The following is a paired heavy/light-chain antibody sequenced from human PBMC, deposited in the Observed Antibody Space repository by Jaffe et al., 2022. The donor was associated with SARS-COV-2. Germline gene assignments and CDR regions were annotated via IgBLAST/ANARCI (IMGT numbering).Heavy chain of an antibody. CDR3: AKDLLLWIGDLSAFDV. J-gene: IGHJ3*01. D-gene: IGHD3-10*01. V-gene: IGHV3-23*01. Sequence: EVQLLESGGGLVQPGGSLRLSCAASGFTFSSYVMSWVRQAPGKGLEWVSAMSGSDGSTFYADSVRGRFTISRDNSKNTLYLEMNSLRAEDTAIYYCAKDLLLWIGDLSAFDVWGQGTVVTVSS. CDR2: MSGSDGST. CDR1: GFTFSSYV.
Light chain of an antibody. V-gene: IGKV4-1*01. CDR3: HQYYSTPVT. Sequence: DIVMTQSPDSLAVSLGERATINCKSSQTVLYRTNNKNYLAWYQQKPGQPPKLLISWASSRESGVPDRFSGSGSGTDFTLTISSLQAEDVAVYFCHQYYSTPVTFGGGTKVEI. J-gene: IGKJ4*01. CDR1: QTVLYRTNNKNY. CDR2: WAS.